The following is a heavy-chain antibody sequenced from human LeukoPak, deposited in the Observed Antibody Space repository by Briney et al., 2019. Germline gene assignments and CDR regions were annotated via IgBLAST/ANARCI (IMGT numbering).Heavy chain of an antibody. V-gene: IGHV3-30*02. J-gene: IGHJ6*03. CDR2: IRYDGSNK. Sequence: PGGSLRLSCAASGFTFSSYGMHWVRQAPGKGLEWVAFIRYDGSNKYYADSVKGRFTISRDNSKNTLYLQMNSLRAEDTAVYYCAKVSLSRAINYYYYDMDVWGKGTTVTVSS. CDR3: AKVSLSRAINYYYYDMDV. CDR1: GFTFSSYG.